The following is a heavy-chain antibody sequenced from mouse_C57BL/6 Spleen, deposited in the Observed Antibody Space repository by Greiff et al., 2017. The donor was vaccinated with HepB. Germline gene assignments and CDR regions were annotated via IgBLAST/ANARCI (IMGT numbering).Heavy chain of an antibody. CDR3: ARGNYGSSPWFAY. CDR1: GYTFTDYN. V-gene: IGHV1-18*01. J-gene: IGHJ3*01. CDR2: INPNNGGT. Sequence: VQLKESGPELVKPGASVKIPCKASGYTFTDYNMDWVKQSHGKSLEWIGDINPNNGGTSYNQKFKGKATLTVDKSSSTAYMELRSLTSEDTAVYYCARGNYGSSPWFAYWGQGTLVTVSA. D-gene: IGHD1-1*01.